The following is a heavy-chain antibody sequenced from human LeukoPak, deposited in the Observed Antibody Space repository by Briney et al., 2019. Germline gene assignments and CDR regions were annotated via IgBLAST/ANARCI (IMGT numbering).Heavy chain of an antibody. V-gene: IGHV3-23*01. CDR1: GFTFSSHA. J-gene: IGHJ4*02. Sequence: TGGSLRLSCAASGFTFSSHAMSWVRQVPGKGLEWVSVISGSGDNTYYADSVKGRFTISRDNSKNMLYLQMNSLRAEDTAVYYCAKWKYSNSGIDDYWGQGTLVTVSS. CDR3: AKWKYSNSGIDDY. D-gene: IGHD6-6*01. CDR2: ISGSGDNT.